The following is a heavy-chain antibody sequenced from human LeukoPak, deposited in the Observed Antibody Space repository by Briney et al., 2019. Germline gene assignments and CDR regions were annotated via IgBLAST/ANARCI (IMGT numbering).Heavy chain of an antibody. CDR1: GGSISSYY. J-gene: IGHJ4*02. CDR3: ARVRWYSGSYAQGFVDY. D-gene: IGHD1-26*01. V-gene: IGHV4-59*01. CDR2: IYYSGST. Sequence: PSETLSLTYTVSGGSISSYYWSWIRQPPGKGLEWIGYIYYSGSTNYNPSLKSRVTISVDTSKNQFSLKLSSVTAADTAVYYCARVRWYSGSYAQGFVDYWGQGTLVTVSS.